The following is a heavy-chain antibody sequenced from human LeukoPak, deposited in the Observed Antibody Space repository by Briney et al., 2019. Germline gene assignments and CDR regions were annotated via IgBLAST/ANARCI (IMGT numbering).Heavy chain of an antibody. D-gene: IGHD2-15*01. V-gene: IGHV3-21*01. CDR3: ARVTPVYCSGGSCYGKDFDY. Sequence: GGSLRLSCAASGFTFSSYSMNWVRPAPGKGLEWVSSISSSSSYIYYADSVKGRFTISRDNAKNSLYLQMNSLRAEDTAVYYCARVTPVYCSGGSCYGKDFDYWGQGTLVTVSS. CDR2: ISSSSSYI. J-gene: IGHJ4*02. CDR1: GFTFSSYS.